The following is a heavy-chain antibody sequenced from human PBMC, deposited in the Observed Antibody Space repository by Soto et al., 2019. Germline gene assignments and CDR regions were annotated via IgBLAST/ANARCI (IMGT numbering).Heavy chain of an antibody. Sequence: SVKVSCKASGGTFSSYTISWVRQAPGQGLEWMGRIIPILGIANYAQKFQGRVTITADKSTSTAYMELSSLRSEDTAVYYCAIVWRLVRGVMPRYSGDWFDPWGQGTLVTVSS. D-gene: IGHD3-10*01. CDR2: IIPILGIA. CDR3: AIVWRLVRGVMPRYSGDWFDP. J-gene: IGHJ5*02. CDR1: GGTFSSYT. V-gene: IGHV1-69*02.